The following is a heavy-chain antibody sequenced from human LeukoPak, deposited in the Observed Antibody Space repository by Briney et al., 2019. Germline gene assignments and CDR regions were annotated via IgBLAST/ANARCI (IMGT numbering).Heavy chain of an antibody. CDR3: ARVMEYYFYYMDV. Sequence: GGSLRLSCAASGFTFSSYEMNWVRQAPGKGLEWVSYISSSGSTIYYADSVKGRFTISRDNTRNSLYLQMNSLKVEDTAVYYCARVMEYYFYYMDVWGKGTTVTISS. CDR2: ISSSGSTI. CDR1: GFTFSSYE. D-gene: IGHD1-1*01. J-gene: IGHJ6*03. V-gene: IGHV3-48*03.